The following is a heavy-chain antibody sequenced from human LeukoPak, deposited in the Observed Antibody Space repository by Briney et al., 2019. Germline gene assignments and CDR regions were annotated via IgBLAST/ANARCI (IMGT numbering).Heavy chain of an antibody. V-gene: IGHV1-8*01. CDR1: GYTFTSYD. D-gene: IGHD6-13*01. CDR3: ARVVAAAGNSFDY. Sequence: ASVKVSCKASGYTFTSYDINWVRQATGQGLEWMGWMNPNSGNTGYAQKFQGRVTMTRNTSISTAYMELSSLRSEDTAVYCCARVVAAAGNSFDYWGQGTLVTVSS. CDR2: MNPNSGNT. J-gene: IGHJ4*02.